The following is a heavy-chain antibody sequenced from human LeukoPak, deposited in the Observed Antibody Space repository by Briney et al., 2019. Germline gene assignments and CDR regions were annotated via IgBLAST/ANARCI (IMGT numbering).Heavy chain of an antibody. CDR3: ARDRYYYDSSGYQWDY. CDR2: IKQDGSEK. D-gene: IGHD3-22*01. CDR1: GFTFSSYW. V-gene: IGHV3-7*01. J-gene: IGHJ4*02. Sequence: PGGSLRLSCAASGFTFSSYWMSWVRQAPGKGLEWVANIKQDGSEKYYVDSVKGRFTTSRDNAKNSLYLQMNSLRAEDTAVYYCARDRYYYDSSGYQWDYWGQGTLVTVSS.